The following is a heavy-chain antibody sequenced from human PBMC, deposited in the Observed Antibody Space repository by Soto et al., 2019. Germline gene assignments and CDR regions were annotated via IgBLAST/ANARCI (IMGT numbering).Heavy chain of an antibody. CDR1: GGSISSSSYY. CDR3: XMTITMVRGSSDWFDP. CDR2: IYYSGST. D-gene: IGHD3-10*01. V-gene: IGHV4-39*01. J-gene: IGHJ5*02. Sequence: AETLSLTCTVSGGSISSSSYYWGWIRQPPGKGLEWIGSIYYSGSTYYNPSIKSRVTISEDTYKKQFSLKLSSMTAADTAVYYXXMTITMVRGSSDWFDPWGQGTLVTVSS.